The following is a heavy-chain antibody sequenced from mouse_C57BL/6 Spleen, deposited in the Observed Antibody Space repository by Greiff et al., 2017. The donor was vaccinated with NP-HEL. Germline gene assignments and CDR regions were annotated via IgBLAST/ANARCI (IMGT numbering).Heavy chain of an antibody. Sequence: VQLQQSGAELARPGASVKLSCKASGYTFTSYGISWVKQRTGQGLEWIGEIYPRSGNTYYNEKFKGKATLTADKSSSTAYMELRSLTSEDSAVYFCADYYGSSTGAYWGQGTLVTVSA. CDR3: ADYYGSSTGAY. D-gene: IGHD1-1*01. J-gene: IGHJ3*01. CDR1: GYTFTSYG. V-gene: IGHV1-81*01. CDR2: IYPRSGNT.